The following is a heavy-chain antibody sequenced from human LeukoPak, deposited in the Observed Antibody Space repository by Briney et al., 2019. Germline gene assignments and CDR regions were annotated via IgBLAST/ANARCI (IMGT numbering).Heavy chain of an antibody. CDR1: GGSFSGYY. V-gene: IGHV4-34*01. Sequence: SETLSLTCAVYGGSFSGYYWSWIRQPPGKGLEWIGEINHSGSTNYNPSLKSRVTISVDTSKNQFSLKLSSVTAADTAVYYCARGCYDFWSGYYFDYWGQGTLVTVSS. J-gene: IGHJ4*02. CDR2: INHSGST. CDR3: ARGCYDFWSGYYFDY. D-gene: IGHD3-3*01.